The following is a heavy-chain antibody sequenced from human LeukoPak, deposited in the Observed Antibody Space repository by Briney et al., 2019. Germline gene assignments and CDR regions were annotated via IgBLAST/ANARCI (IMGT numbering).Heavy chain of an antibody. CDR2: IRGSGGDI. CDR3: GKDPNGDYIGAFDF. J-gene: IGHJ3*01. CDR1: GFTFSNYA. V-gene: IGHV3-23*01. Sequence: PGGSLRLSCAASGFTFSNYAMSWVRQAPGKGLEWVSVIRGSGGDIRYADSVKGRFTISRDNSVNTLYLQMNSLRAEDTAVYYCGKDPNGDYIGAFDFWGQGTMVTVSS. D-gene: IGHD4-17*01.